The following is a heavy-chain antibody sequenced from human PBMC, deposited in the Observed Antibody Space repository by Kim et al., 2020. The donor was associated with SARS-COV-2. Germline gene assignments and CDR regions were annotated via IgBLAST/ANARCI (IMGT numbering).Heavy chain of an antibody. CDR3: ASSGTYSSFDY. CDR1: GFTFSSYG. CDR2: IWYEGSKT. J-gene: IGHJ4*02. Sequence: GGSLRLSCAASGFTFSSYGMHWVRQAPAKGLEWVAVIWYEGSKTYYTDSVKGRFTISRDNSKNTLYLQMNSLRAEYTAVFYCASSGTYSSFDYWGQGTLVTVSS. V-gene: IGHV3-33*08. D-gene: IGHD1-26*01.